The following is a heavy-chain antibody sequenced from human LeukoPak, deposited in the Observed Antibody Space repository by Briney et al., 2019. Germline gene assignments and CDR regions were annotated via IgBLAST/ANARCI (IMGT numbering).Heavy chain of an antibody. CDR2: ISSSSSYI. CDR3: ARDCRSSSSTSCYTGCCLDY. Sequence: GGSLRLSCAASGFTFSSYSMNWVRQAPGKGLEWVSSISSSSSYIYYADSVKGRFTISRDNAKNSLYLQMNSLRAEDTAVYYCARDCRSSSSTSCYTGCCLDYWGQGTLVTVSS. CDR1: GFTFSSYS. D-gene: IGHD2-2*02. J-gene: IGHJ4*02. V-gene: IGHV3-21*01.